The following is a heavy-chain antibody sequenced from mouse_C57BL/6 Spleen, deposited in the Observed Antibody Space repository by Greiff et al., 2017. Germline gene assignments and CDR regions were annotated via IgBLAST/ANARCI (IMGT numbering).Heavy chain of an antibody. CDR2: INPSSGYT. Sequence: VQLQQSGAELAKPGASVTLSCKASGYTFTSYWMHWVKQRPGQGLEWIGYINPSSGYTKYNQKFKDKATLTADKSSSTAYMPLSSLTYEDSAVYYCARDSNYGDYYFDYWGQGTTLTVSS. V-gene: IGHV1-7*01. J-gene: IGHJ2*01. CDR1: GYTFTSYW. CDR3: ARDSNYGDYYFDY. D-gene: IGHD2-5*01.